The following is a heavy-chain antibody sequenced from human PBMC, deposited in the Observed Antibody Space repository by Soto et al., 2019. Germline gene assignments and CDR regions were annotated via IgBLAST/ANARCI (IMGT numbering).Heavy chain of an antibody. Sequence: SETLSLTCAVSGYSISSGYYWGWLRQPPGKGLEWIGGIYHGGSTYYNPSLNSRVTLSIDMTNNHVSLILNSVTAADTAVYYCARVGPWVPYYYDSSPYTFENWFDPWGQGTLVTVSS. J-gene: IGHJ5*02. CDR1: GYSISSGYY. V-gene: IGHV4-38-2*01. D-gene: IGHD3-22*01. CDR3: ARVGPWVPYYYDSSPYTFENWFDP. CDR2: IYHGGST.